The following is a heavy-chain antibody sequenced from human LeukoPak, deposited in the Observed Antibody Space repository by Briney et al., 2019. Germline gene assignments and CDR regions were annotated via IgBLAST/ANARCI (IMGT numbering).Heavy chain of an antibody. CDR3: ARGGFTNGFDP. Sequence: GGSLRLSCAASGFTFSSYWMHWVRQAPGKGLVWVSRINSDGSSTSYADSVKGRFTISRDNAKNTLFLQMSSLRDEDTAVYYCARGGFTNGFDPWGQGTLVTVSS. CDR2: INSDGSST. J-gene: IGHJ5*02. V-gene: IGHV3-74*01. D-gene: IGHD2-8*01. CDR1: GFTFSSYW.